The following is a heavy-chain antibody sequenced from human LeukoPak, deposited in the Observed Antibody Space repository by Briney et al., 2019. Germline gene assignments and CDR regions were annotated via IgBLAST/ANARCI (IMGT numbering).Heavy chain of an antibody. D-gene: IGHD3-10*01. J-gene: IGHJ4*02. CDR2: INPKSGGT. CDR1: AYTFTAYY. V-gene: IGHV1-2*02. Sequence: ASVKVSCKASAYTFTAYYMHWVRQAPGQGLEWMGWINPKSGGTHYAQKFQGRVTMTRDTSISTACMELSRLRSDDTAVYYCARERPSITLVRGVVNDFDYWGQGTLVTVSS. CDR3: ARERPSITLVRGVVNDFDY.